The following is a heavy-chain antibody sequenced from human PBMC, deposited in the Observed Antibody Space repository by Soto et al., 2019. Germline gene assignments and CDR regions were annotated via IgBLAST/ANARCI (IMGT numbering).Heavy chain of an antibody. V-gene: IGHV4-4*07. J-gene: IGHJ5*02. CDR1: GASISGFY. D-gene: IGHD1-1*01. CDR3: VRDGTKTLRDWFDP. CDR2: IYATGTT. Sequence: TSETLSLHGAVSGASISGFYWSWIRKSAGKGLEWIGRIYATGTTDYNPSLKSRVMMSVDTSKKQFSLKLRSVTAADTAVYYCVRDGTKTLRDWFDPWGQGISVTVSS.